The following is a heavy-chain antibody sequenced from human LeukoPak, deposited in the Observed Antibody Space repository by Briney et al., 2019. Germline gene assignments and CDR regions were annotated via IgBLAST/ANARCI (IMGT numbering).Heavy chain of an antibody. CDR3: ATYYYDSATDY. J-gene: IGHJ4*02. D-gene: IGHD3-22*01. CDR1: GFTFSSYA. CDR2: ISGSGGST. Sequence: RTGGSLRLSCAASGFTFSSYAMSWVRQAPGKGLEWVSGISGSGGSTDYADSVKGRFTISRDNSKNTLYLQMDSLRAEDTAVYYCATYYYDSATDYWGQGTLVTVSS. V-gene: IGHV3-23*01.